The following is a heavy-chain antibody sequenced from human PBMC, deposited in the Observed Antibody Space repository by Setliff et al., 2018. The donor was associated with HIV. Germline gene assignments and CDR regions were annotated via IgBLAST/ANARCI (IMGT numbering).Heavy chain of an antibody. CDR3: ARDRFCSRGGCSEPSWFDP. CDR2: INTLFNES. V-gene: IGHV1-69*13. J-gene: IGHJ5*02. Sequence: SVKVSCKASGGNLRTYGVTWVRQAPGQGLEWMGGINTLFNESTYAEKFQGRVTITADENTNTAYMDLSSLTFEDSAIYYCARDRFCSRGGCSEPSWFDPWGQGTQVTVSS. CDR1: GGNLRTYG. D-gene: IGHD2-15*01.